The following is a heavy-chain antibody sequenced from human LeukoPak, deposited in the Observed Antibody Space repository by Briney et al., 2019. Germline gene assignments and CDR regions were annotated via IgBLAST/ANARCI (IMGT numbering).Heavy chain of an antibody. CDR2: INSDGSST. J-gene: IGHJ5*02. CDR3: TAEFDP. V-gene: IGHV3-74*01. CDR1: GFTFSSYW. Sequence: GGSLRLSCAAYGFTFSSYWMHWVRQAPGKGLVWASRINSDGSSTSYADSVKGRFTISRDNAKNTLYLQMNSLRAEDTAVYYCTAEFDPWGQGTLVTVSS.